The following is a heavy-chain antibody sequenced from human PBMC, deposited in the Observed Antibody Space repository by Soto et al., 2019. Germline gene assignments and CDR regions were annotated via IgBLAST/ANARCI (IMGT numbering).Heavy chain of an antibody. CDR2: IYYSGST. D-gene: IGHD6-13*01. V-gene: IGHV4-31*11. J-gene: IGHJ4*02. CDR1: GGSISSGGYY. Sequence: SETLSLTCAVSGGSISSGGYYWSWIRQHPGKGLEWIGYIYYSGSTYYNPSLKSRVTISVDTSKNQFSLKLSSVTAADTAVYYCARDLGRTGSSWYYFDYWGQGTLVTSPQ. CDR3: ARDLGRTGSSWYYFDY.